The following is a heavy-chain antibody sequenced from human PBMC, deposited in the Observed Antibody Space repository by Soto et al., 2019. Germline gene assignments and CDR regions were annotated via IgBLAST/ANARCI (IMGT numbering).Heavy chain of an antibody. V-gene: IGHV3-23*01. J-gene: IGHJ4*02. CDR1: GFTFSRYG. D-gene: IGHD3-16*01. CDR2: ISGSGGSR. Sequence: EGSLRLSCAASGFTFSRYGMTWVRRAPGKGLEWVSGISGSGGSRFYADSVKGRFTISRDNSKNTVYLQMDSLRVEDTAIYHCARRRGANYYDFWGQGIQVTVSS. CDR3: ARRRGANYYDF.